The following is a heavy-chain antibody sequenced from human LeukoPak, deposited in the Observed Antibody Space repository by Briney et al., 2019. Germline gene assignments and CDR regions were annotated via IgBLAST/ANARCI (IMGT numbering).Heavy chain of an antibody. V-gene: IGHV1-69*13. D-gene: IGHD1-14*01. CDR2: IIPIFGTA. Sequence: SVKVSCKASGGTFSRYAISWVRQSPGQGLEWMGGIIPIFGTANYAQRFQGRVTITADESTSTAYMELSSLRSEDTTVYYCARDSSEFRNLIPYWGQGTLVTVSS. CDR1: GGTFSRYA. CDR3: ARDSSEFRNLIPY. J-gene: IGHJ1*01.